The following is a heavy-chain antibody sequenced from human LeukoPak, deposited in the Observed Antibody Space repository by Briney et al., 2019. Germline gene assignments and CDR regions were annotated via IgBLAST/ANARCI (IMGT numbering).Heavy chain of an antibody. Sequence: SVKVSCKASGGTFSSYAISWVRQAPGQGLGWMGGIIPIFGTANYAQKFQGRVTITADESTSTAYMELSSLRSEDTAVYYCARGLVPAYYDSTAQGGAFDIWGQGTMVTVSS. D-gene: IGHD3-22*01. CDR3: ARGLVPAYYDSTAQGGAFDI. CDR1: GGTFSSYA. V-gene: IGHV1-69*13. CDR2: IIPIFGTA. J-gene: IGHJ3*02.